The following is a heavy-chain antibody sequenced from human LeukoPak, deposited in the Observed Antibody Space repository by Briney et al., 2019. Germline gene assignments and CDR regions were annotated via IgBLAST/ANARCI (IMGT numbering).Heavy chain of an antibody. CDR3: ALSIAVAGDYYYYYGMDV. V-gene: IGHV4-39*01. CDR1: GGSISSSSYY. CDR2: IYYSEST. Sequence: SETLSLTCTVSGGSISSSSYYWGWIRQPPGNGLEWIGSIYYSESTYYNPSLKSRVTISVDTSKNQFSLKLSSVTAADTAVYYCALSIAVAGDYYYYYGMDVWGQGTTVTVCS. D-gene: IGHD6-19*01. J-gene: IGHJ6*02.